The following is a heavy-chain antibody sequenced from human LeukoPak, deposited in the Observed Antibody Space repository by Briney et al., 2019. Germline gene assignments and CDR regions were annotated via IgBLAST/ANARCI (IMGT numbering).Heavy chain of an antibody. D-gene: IGHD3-10*01. J-gene: IGHJ6*01. CDR2: ISSSSSAI. Sequence: PGGSLRLSCAASGFTFSSYSMNWVRQAPGKGLEWVSYISSSSSAIYYADSVKGRFTISRDNAKNSLYLQMNSLRAEDTAVYYCARSRRRAWFGELLSSYYGISVCGEGTT. V-gene: IGHV3-48*01. CDR1: GFTFSSYS. CDR3: ARSRRRAWFGELLSSYYGISV.